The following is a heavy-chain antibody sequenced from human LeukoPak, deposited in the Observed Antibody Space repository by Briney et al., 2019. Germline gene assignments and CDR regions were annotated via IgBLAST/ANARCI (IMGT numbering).Heavy chain of an antibody. CDR1: GFSVSSNF. CDR3: ARDGYGNNYMDV. CDR2: IYSGGTT. J-gene: IGHJ6*03. D-gene: IGHD1-1*01. Sequence: GGSLRLTCAASGFSVSSNFMSGVRQAPGKGLEWVSVIYSGGTTYYADSVKGRFTISRDNSKNTLSLQMNNLRAEDTAVYYCARDGYGNNYMDVWGKGTTVTVSS. V-gene: IGHV3-53*01.